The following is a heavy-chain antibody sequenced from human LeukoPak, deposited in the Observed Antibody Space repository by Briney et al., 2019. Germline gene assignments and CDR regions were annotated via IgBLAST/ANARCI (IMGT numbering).Heavy chain of an antibody. D-gene: IGHD6-19*01. CDR3: AHTTYGAVAAEKFDY. Sequence: SGPTLVNPTQTLTLTCTFSGFSLSTSGVGVGWIRQPPGKALEWLALIYWDDDKRYSPSLKSRLTITKDTSKDQVVLTMTNMDPVDTATYYCAHTTYGAVAAEKFDYWGQGTLVTVSS. CDR2: IYWDDDK. V-gene: IGHV2-5*02. J-gene: IGHJ4*02. CDR1: GFSLSTSGVG.